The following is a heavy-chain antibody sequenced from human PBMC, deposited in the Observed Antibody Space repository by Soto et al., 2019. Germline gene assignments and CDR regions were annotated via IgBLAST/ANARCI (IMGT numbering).Heavy chain of an antibody. D-gene: IGHD2-21*02. CDR2: ISYGGSNK. J-gene: IGHJ4*02. CDR3: ARDSLVFCGGDCMGCDY. Sequence: GGSLRLSCEASGFTFSSYAIHWVRQAPGRGLEWVAVISYGGSNKYYADPVKGRFSVSRDDSMSTVYLQMNSLRAEDTALYYCARDSLVFCGGDCMGCDYWGQGTQVTVSS. CDR1: GFTFSSYA. V-gene: IGHV3-30-3*01.